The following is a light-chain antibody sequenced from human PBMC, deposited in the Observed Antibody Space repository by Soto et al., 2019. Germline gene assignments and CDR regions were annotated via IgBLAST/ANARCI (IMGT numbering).Light chain of an antibody. V-gene: IGKV3-20*01. CDR2: GAS. J-gene: IGKJ1*01. CDR3: HLHGRSPQP. CDR1: QSVSSSY. Sequence: EIGLKQSPGTLSLSPGERATLSCRASQSVSSSYLAWYQQKPGQAPRLLIYGASRRATGIPDRFSGSGSGTDFTLTISRLESYYFSVYYCHLHGRSPQPFCQVTKVEI.